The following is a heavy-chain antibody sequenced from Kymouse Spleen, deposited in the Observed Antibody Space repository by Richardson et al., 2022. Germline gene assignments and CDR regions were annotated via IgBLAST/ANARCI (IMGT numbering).Heavy chain of an antibody. V-gene: IGHV3-9*01. CDR2: ISWNSGSI. J-gene: IGHJ6*02. Sequence: EVQLVESGGGLVQPGRSLRLSCAASGFTFDDYAMHWVRQAPGKGLEWVSGISWNSGSIGYADSVKGRFTISRDNAKNSLYLQMNSLRAEDTALYYCAKDRGVRGVRDYYYGMDVWGQGTTVTVSS. D-gene: IGHD3-10*01. CDR3: AKDRGVRGVRDYYYGMDV. CDR1: GFTFDDYA.